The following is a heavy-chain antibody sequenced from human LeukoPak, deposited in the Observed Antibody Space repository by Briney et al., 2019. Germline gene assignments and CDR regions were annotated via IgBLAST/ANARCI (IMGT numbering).Heavy chain of an antibody. D-gene: IGHD3-16*01. V-gene: IGHV3-23*01. J-gene: IGHJ4*02. CDR2: ISGSGVST. CDR3: AKRTSGGSSGYSFDY. CDR1: GFSFSVYA. Sequence: PGGSLRLSCEDSGFSFSVYAMSWVRQAPGKGLEWVSGISGSGVSTYYADSVKGRFTISRDNSKNTLYVQMNSLRAEDTAVYYCAKRTSGGSSGYSFDYWGQGTLVTVSS.